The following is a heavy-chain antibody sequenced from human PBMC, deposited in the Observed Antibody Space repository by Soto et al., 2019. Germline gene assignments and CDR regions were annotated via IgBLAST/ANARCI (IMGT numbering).Heavy chain of an antibody. D-gene: IGHD2-2*01. J-gene: IGHJ4*02. CDR2: IYCDDDE. Sequence: QITLKESGPTLVKPTQTLTLTSTFSGTSLSTTAVGVGWIRQPPVKALEWLALIYCDDDERYSPSLKSRFTITKDISKNQVVLTMTNVDPVDTATYYCAHGSCSSADCYPNPYLDYWGQGILVTVSS. CDR3: AHGSCSSADCYPNPYLDY. CDR1: GTSLSTTAVG. V-gene: IGHV2-5*02.